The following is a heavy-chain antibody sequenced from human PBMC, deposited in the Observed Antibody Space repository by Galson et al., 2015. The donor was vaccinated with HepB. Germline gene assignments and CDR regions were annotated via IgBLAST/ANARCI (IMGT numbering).Heavy chain of an antibody. CDR3: ARRYFVAAGFFDY. CDR2: INHSGST. J-gene: IGHJ4*02. CDR1: GGSFSGYY. D-gene: IGHD6-13*01. Sequence: LSLTCAVYGGSFSGYYWSWIRQPPGKGLEWIGEINHSGSTNYNPSLKSRVTISVDTSKNQFSLKLSSVTAADTAVYYCARRYFVAAGFFDYWGQGTLVTVSS. V-gene: IGHV4-34*01.